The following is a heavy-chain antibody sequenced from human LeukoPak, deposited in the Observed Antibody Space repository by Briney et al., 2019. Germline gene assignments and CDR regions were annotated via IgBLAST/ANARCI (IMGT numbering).Heavy chain of an antibody. Sequence: GGSLRLSCAASGFTFSSYAMSWVRQAPGKGLEWVSAISGSGGSTYYADSVKGRFTISRDNAKNSLYLQMNSLRAEDTAVYYCARDTAMVPDYWGQGTLVTVSS. CDR1: GFTFSSYA. J-gene: IGHJ4*02. CDR3: ARDTAMVPDY. CDR2: ISGSGGST. D-gene: IGHD5-18*01. V-gene: IGHV3-23*01.